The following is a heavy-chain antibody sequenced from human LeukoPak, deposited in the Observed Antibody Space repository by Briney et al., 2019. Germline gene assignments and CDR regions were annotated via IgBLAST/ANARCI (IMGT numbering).Heavy chain of an antibody. CDR1: GGSISSYY. Sequence: PSETLSLTCTVSGGSISSYYWSWIRQPPGKGLEWIGYIYYSGSTNYNPSLKSRVTISVDTSKNQFSLKLSSVTAADTAVYYCARLTVWGSYRFCYFDYWGQGTLVTVSS. CDR2: IYYSGST. D-gene: IGHD3-16*02. J-gene: IGHJ4*02. V-gene: IGHV4-59*08. CDR3: ARLTVWGSYRFCYFDY.